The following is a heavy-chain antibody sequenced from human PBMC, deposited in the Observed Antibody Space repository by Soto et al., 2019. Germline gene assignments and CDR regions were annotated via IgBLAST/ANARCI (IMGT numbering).Heavy chain of an antibody. D-gene: IGHD2-15*01. V-gene: IGHV3-23*01. CDR2: ISGSGGST. CDR1: GFTFSSYA. Sequence: GGSLRLSCAASGFTFSSYAMSWVRQAPGKGLEWVSAISGSGGSTYYADSVKGRFTISRDNSKNTLDLQMNSLRAEDTAVYYCAKDPYFPNHGAKGCSGGSCYSGLYYYYMDVWGKGTTVTVSS. J-gene: IGHJ6*03. CDR3: AKDPYFPNHGAKGCSGGSCYSGLYYYYMDV.